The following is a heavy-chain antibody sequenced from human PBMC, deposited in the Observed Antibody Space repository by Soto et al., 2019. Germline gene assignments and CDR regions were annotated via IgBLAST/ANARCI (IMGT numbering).Heavy chain of an antibody. CDR2: IDPSDSYT. CDR3: ATASRPLPKYYYYGMDV. Sequence: PGESLKISCKGSGYSFTSYWISWVRQMPGKGLEWMGRIDPSDSYTNYSPSFQGHVTISADKSISTAYLQWSSLKASDTAMYYCATASRPLPKYYYYGMDVWGQGTTVTVSS. CDR1: GYSFTSYW. V-gene: IGHV5-10-1*01. J-gene: IGHJ6*02.